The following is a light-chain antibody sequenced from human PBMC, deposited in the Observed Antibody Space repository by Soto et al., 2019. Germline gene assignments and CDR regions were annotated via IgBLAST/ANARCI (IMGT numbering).Light chain of an antibody. CDR2: DAS. CDR1: QSVSSY. V-gene: IGKV3-11*01. J-gene: IGKJ2*01. Sequence: EIVLTQSPATLSLSPGERATLSCRASQSVSSYLAWYQQKPGQAPRLLIYDASTRATGIQARFRGRGSGTDFTLSISSLEREDFPVYYCQQRGYIFGQGTKLEIK. CDR3: QQRGYI.